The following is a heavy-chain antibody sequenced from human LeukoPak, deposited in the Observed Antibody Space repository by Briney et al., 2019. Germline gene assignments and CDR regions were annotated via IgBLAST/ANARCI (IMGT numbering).Heavy chain of an antibody. CDR2: IYYSGST. V-gene: IGHV4-59*01. CDR1: GGSISSYY. Sequence: SETLSLTCTVSGGSISSYYWSWIRQPPGKGLEWIGYIYYSGSTNYNPSLKSRVTISVDTSKNQFSLKLSSVTAADTAVYYCAKDSRAVAGHFDYWGQGTLVTVSS. J-gene: IGHJ4*02. D-gene: IGHD6-19*01. CDR3: AKDSRAVAGHFDY.